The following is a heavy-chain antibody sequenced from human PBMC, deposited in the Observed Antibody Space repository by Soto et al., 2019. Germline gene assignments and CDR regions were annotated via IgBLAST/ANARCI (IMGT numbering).Heavy chain of an antibody. CDR3: AKAFCDAATCFPCES. Sequence: DVHLVQSGGGLVQPGESLSLSCVASGFTFNDYAMHWVRQTPGKGLAWVAAISNRGSSAYYADSVKGRFTISRDKSTKTLSLHMHTLRVEDTAVYFCAKAFCDAATCFPCESWGQGTPVAVSP. J-gene: IGHJ4*02. V-gene: IGHV3-23*04. CDR1: GFTFNDYA. CDR2: ISNRGSSA. D-gene: IGHD2-21*01.